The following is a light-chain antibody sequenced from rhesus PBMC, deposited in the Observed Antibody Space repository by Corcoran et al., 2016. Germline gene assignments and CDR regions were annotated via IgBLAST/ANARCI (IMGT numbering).Light chain of an antibody. V-gene: IGKV1-22*01. CDR1: QSIRKW. J-gene: IGKJ4*01. CDR3: QQYSSSPLT. Sequence: DIQMTQSPSSLSASVGDTVTITCRASQSIRKWLAWYQQEPGKAPKFLIYKASSLQSGVPSRFSGSGSGTDVTLTISSLQSEDFATYYGQQYSSSPLTFGGGTKVDLK. CDR2: KAS.